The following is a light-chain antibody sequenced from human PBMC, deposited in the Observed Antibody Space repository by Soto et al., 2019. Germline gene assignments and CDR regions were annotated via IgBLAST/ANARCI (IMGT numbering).Light chain of an antibody. CDR1: SSDVGGYNY. CDR2: EVS. Sequence: QSVLTQPPSASGSPGQSVTISCTGTSSDVGGYNYVSWYQQHPGKAPKVMIYEVSKRPSGVPDRFSGSKSGNTASLTVSGLQAEDEADYYCSSYAGTYTLVFGGGTKLTVL. V-gene: IGLV2-8*01. CDR3: SSYAGTYTLV. J-gene: IGLJ2*01.